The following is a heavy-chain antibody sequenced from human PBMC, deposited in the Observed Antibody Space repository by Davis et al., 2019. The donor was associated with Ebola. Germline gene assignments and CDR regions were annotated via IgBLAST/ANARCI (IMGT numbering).Heavy chain of an antibody. D-gene: IGHD4-17*01. Sequence: GESLKISCAASGFTFSSYSMNWVRQAPGKGLEWVSYISSSSSTIYYADSVKGRFAISRDNAKNSLYLQMNSLRDEDTAVYYCARDRYGEDYYYYGMDVWGQGTTVTVSS. V-gene: IGHV3-48*02. CDR2: ISSSSSTI. CDR3: ARDRYGEDYYYYGMDV. J-gene: IGHJ6*02. CDR1: GFTFSSYS.